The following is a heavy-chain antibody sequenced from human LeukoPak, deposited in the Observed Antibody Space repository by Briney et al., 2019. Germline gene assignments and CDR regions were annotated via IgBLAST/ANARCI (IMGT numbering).Heavy chain of an antibody. J-gene: IGHJ4*02. D-gene: IGHD3-9*01. CDR1: GFTFSSYG. CDR3: AREENILTGYYRH. V-gene: IGHV3-33*01. CDR2: IWYDGSNK. Sequence: GGPLRLSCAASGFTFSSYGMHWVRQAPGKGLEWVAVIWYDGSNKYYADSVKGRFTISRDNSKNTLYLQMNSLRAEDTAVYYCAREENILTGYYRHWGQGTLVTVSS.